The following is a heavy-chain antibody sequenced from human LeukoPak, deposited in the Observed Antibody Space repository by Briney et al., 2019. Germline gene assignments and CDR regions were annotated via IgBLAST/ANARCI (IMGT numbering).Heavy chain of an antibody. CDR2: INHSGST. D-gene: IGHD3-10*01. Sequence: KSSETLSLTCAVYGGSFSGYYWSWIRQPPGKGLEWIGEINHSGSTNYNPSLKSRVTISVDTSKNQFSLKLSSVTAADTAVYYCARGLVNRGGADYWGQGTLVTVSS. J-gene: IGHJ4*02. CDR1: GGSFSGYY. V-gene: IGHV4-34*01. CDR3: ARGLVNRGGADY.